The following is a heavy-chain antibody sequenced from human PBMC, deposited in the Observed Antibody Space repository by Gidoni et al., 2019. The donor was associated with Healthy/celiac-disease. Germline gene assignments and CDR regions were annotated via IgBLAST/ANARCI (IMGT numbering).Heavy chain of an antibody. Sequence: QITLKESGPTLVKPTQTLTLTCTFSGFSLSTSGVGVGWIRQPPGKALEWLALIYWNDDKRYSPSLKSRLTITKDTSKNQVVLTMTNMDPVDTATYYCAHSSGYYYVMGIFDYWGQGTLVTVSS. D-gene: IGHD3-22*01. CDR1: GFSLSTSGVG. V-gene: IGHV2-5*01. J-gene: IGHJ4*02. CDR3: AHSSGYYYVMGIFDY. CDR2: IYWNDDK.